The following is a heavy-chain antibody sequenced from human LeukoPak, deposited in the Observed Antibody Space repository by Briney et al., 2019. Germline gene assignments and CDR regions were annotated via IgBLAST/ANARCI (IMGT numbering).Heavy chain of an antibody. Sequence: GGSLRLSCEVSGFTFSSHWMHWVRQAPGKGLMWISRINPDGISTTYADSVRGRFTISRDNAKNTLYLEMNSLRAEDTAVYYCARAPSYYDSQSESQRGYWGQGTLVTVSS. D-gene: IGHD3-22*01. CDR3: ARAPSYYDSQSESQRGY. J-gene: IGHJ4*02. V-gene: IGHV3-74*01. CDR1: GFTFSSHW. CDR2: INPDGIST.